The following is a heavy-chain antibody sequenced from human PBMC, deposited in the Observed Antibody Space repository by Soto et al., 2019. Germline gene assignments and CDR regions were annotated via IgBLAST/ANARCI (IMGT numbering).Heavy chain of an antibody. CDR2: IIPIFGTA. J-gene: IGHJ4*02. V-gene: IGHV1-69*13. CDR1: GGTFSSYA. Sequence: ASVKVSCKASGGTFSSYAISWVRQAPGQGLEWMGGIIPIFGTANYAQKFQGRVTITADESTSTAYMELSSLRSEDTAVYYCARNHGPRRQWSFDYWGQGTLVTVSS. CDR3: ARNHGPRRQWSFDY. D-gene: IGHD6-19*01.